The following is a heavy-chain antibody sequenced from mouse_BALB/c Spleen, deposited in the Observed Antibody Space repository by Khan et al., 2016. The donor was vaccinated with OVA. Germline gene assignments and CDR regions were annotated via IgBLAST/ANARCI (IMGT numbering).Heavy chain of an antibody. Sequence: EVELVESGGGLVQPGGSRKLSCVASGFTFSSYGMHWVRQAPEKGLEWVAYISGDSNTIYYADTVKGRFTISRDTPNKTLFLQMTSLMSEDTARYLYATSYFYGYYFDYWGPGTTLTVSS. CDR2: ISGDSNTI. CDR3: ATSYFYGYYFDY. V-gene: IGHV5-17*02. J-gene: IGHJ2*01. CDR1: GFTFSSYG. D-gene: IGHD1-1*01.